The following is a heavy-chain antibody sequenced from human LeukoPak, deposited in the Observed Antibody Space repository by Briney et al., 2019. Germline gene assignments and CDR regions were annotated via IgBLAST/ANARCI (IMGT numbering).Heavy chain of an antibody. V-gene: IGHV3-30*02. J-gene: IGHJ4*02. D-gene: IGHD1-26*01. Sequence: GGSLRLSCAASGFTFSSYGMHWVRQAPGKGLEWVAFIRYDGSNKYYADSVKGRFTISRDNSKNTLYLQMNSLRAEDTAVYYCAKKKRSGSVHLDYWGQGTLVTVSS. CDR3: AKKKRSGSVHLDY. CDR2: IRYDGSNK. CDR1: GFTFSSYG.